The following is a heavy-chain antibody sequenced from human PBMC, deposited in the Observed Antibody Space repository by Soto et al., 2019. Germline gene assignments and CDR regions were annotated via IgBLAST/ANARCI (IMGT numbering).Heavy chain of an antibody. CDR3: ARDSSQAYYDFWSGYPTFDY. J-gene: IGHJ4*02. CDR2: INPSGGST. CDR1: GYTFTSYY. Sequence: ASVKVSCKASGYTFTSYYMHWVRQAPGQGLEWMGIINPSGGSTSYAQNFQGRVTITADESTSTAYMELSSLRSEDTAVFYFARDSSQAYYDFWSGYPTFDYWGQGTLVTVSS. V-gene: IGHV1-46*01. D-gene: IGHD3-3*01.